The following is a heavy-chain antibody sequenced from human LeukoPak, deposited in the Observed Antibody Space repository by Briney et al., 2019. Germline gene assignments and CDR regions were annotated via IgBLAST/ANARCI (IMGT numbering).Heavy chain of an antibody. CDR2: IIPIFGTA. CDR1: GGTFSSYA. J-gene: IGHJ6*04. V-gene: IGHV1-69*05. D-gene: IGHD3-10*01. CDR3: ARDEGHYYGSGSPVDV. Sequence: SVKVSCKASGGTFSSYAISWVRQAPGQGLEWMGRIIPIFGTANYAQKFQGRVTITTDESTSTAYMELSSLRSEDTAVYYCARDEGHYYGSGSPVDVWGKGTTVTVSS.